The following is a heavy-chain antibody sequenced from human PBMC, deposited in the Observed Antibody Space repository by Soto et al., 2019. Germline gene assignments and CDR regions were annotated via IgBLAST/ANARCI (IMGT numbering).Heavy chain of an antibody. Sequence: QVQLVQSGAEVKKPGSSVKVSCKASGDTFSTDSISWVRQAHGQGLEWMGGIIPMFGTANNAQKFQGRVTITTDESTSTTYMELSSLRSEDTAVYFCAREIDGYYGMDVWGQGTTVTVAS. CDR2: IIPMFGTA. CDR3: AREIDGYYGMDV. V-gene: IGHV1-69*05. J-gene: IGHJ6*02. CDR1: GDTFSTDS.